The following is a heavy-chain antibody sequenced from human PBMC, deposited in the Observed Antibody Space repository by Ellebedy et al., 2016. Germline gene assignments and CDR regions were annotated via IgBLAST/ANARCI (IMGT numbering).Heavy chain of an antibody. CDR3: AKDEAVAGLHYFDY. J-gene: IGHJ4*02. V-gene: IGHV3-48*04. CDR2: ISSSGTTI. CDR1: GFTFSSYS. D-gene: IGHD6-19*01. Sequence: GGSLRLSCAASGFTFSSYSMNWVRQAPGKGLEWVSYISSSGTTIYYADSVKGRFTISRDNSKNSLYLQMNSLRTEDTALYYCAKDEAVAGLHYFDYWGQGTLVTVSS.